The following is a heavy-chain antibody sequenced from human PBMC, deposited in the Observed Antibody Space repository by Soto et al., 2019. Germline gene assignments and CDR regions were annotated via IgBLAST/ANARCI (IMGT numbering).Heavy chain of an antibody. V-gene: IGHV4-61*01. D-gene: IGHD3-9*01. Sequence: SETLSLTCTVSGGSVSSGSYYWSWIRQPPGKGLEWIGYIYYSGSTNYNPSLKSRVTISVDTSKNQFSLKLSSVTAADTAVYYCASSILTVYYLTHFDYWGQGTLVTVSS. CDR1: GGSVSSGSYY. J-gene: IGHJ4*02. CDR3: ASSILTVYYLTHFDY. CDR2: IYYSGST.